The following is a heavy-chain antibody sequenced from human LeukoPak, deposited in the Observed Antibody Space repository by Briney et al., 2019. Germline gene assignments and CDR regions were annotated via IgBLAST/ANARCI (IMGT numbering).Heavy chain of an antibody. CDR1: GGSISSYY. D-gene: IGHD6-13*01. J-gene: IGHJ5*02. Sequence: PSETLSLTCTVSGGSISSYYWSWIRQPPGKGLEWIGFIFYSGTTNYNPSLKSRVTISVDTSKNQFSLKLSSVTAADTAVYYCARAIAAAFDPWGQGTLVTVSS. CDR2: IFYSGTT. CDR3: ARAIAAAFDP. V-gene: IGHV4-59*12.